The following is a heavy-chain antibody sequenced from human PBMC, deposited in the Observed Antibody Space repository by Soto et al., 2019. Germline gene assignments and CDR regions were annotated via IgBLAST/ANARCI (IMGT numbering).Heavy chain of an antibody. V-gene: IGHV4-59*01. CDR3: ARGGGSYYREDY. Sequence: QVQLQESGPGLVKPSETLSLTCTVSGGSITGYYWSWIRQPPGKGLAWIGYISYSGNTNYNPSLKRRVTISVDTSKNQFSLKLSSVTAADTAVYYCARGGGSYYREDYWGQGTLVTVSS. CDR2: ISYSGNT. D-gene: IGHD1-26*01. J-gene: IGHJ4*02. CDR1: GGSITGYY.